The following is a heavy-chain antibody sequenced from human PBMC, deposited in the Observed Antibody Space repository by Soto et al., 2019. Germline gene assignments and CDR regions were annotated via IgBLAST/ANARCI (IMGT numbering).Heavy chain of an antibody. CDR1: GFTFSSYW. CDR2: VNQDGGEK. CDR3: ARGRPVSY. J-gene: IGHJ4*02. Sequence: EVQLVESGGGLVQPGGSLRLSCAASGFTFSSYWMSWVRQAPGKGLEWVANVNQDGGEKFYVGSVKGRFTISRDNAMNLLYLQMNSPRAQDTAVYYCARGRPVSYWGQGALVTVSS. V-gene: IGHV3-7*01.